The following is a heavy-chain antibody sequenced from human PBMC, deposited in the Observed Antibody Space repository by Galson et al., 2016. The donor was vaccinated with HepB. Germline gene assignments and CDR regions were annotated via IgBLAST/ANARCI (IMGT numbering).Heavy chain of an antibody. D-gene: IGHD5-12*01. CDR1: GFTFSSYG. CDR2: ISYDGSNK. V-gene: IGHV3-30*18. J-gene: IGHJ4*02. Sequence: SGFTFSSYGMHWVRQAPGKGLEWVAVISYDGSNKYYADSVKGRFTISRDNSKNTLYLQMNSLRAEDTAVYYCAKWGGSGYDWARLDYWGQGTLVTVSS. CDR3: AKWGGSGYDWARLDY.